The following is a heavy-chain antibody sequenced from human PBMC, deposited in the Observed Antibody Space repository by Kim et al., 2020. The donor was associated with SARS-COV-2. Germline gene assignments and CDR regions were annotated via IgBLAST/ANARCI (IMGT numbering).Heavy chain of an antibody. CDR2: IDSDGSGI. CDR3: ARGLDSDGFY. CDR1: GFTFSRFR. Sequence: GGSLRLSCAASGFTFSRFRMHWVRQAPGKGLVWVSRIDSDGSGITYADSVKGRFTVSRDNAKNTLYLQMNSLRVEDTAVYYCARGLDSDGFYWSQGTLVTVSS. D-gene: IGHD3-22*01. V-gene: IGHV3-74*01. J-gene: IGHJ4*02.